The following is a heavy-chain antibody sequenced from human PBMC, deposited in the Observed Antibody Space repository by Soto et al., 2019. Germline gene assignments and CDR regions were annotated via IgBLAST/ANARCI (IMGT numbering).Heavy chain of an antibody. CDR3: ARDQEDRDYYYEIDV. CDR1: GYTFTGYY. Sequence: QVQLVQSGAEVKKPGASVKVSCKASGYTFTGYYMHWVRQAPGQGLEWMGWINPNSGGTNYAQKFQGWVTMTRDTSISTAYMELSRLRADDTAGYYCARDQEDRDYYYEIDVWGQGTTVTVSS. J-gene: IGHJ6*02. V-gene: IGHV1-2*04. CDR2: INPNSGGT.